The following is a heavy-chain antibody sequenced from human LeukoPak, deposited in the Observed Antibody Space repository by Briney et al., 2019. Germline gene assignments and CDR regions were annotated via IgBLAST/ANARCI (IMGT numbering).Heavy chain of an antibody. CDR3: ARSATSWDYSDY. V-gene: IGHV4-31*03. J-gene: IGHJ4*02. Sequence: PSETLSLTCTVSGGSISSGGYYWSWIRQHPGKGLEWIGYIYYSGSTYYNPSLKSRVTISVDTSKNQLSLKLSSVTAADTAVYYCARSATSWDYSDYWGQGTLVTVSS. CDR1: GGSISSGGYY. CDR2: IYYSGST. D-gene: IGHD2-15*01.